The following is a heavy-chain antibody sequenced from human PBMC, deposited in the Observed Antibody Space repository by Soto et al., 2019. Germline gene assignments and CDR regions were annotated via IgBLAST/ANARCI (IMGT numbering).Heavy chain of an antibody. V-gene: IGHV3-15*01. J-gene: IGHJ3*02. D-gene: IGHD2-15*01. Sequence: EVQLVESGGGLVKPGGSLRLSCAASGFTFSNAWMSWVRQAPGKGLEWVGRIKSKTDGGTTDYAAPVKGRFTISRDDSKNTLYLQRISVKIGDTAVYYCTTAEFPGYCSGGRCYYYAFDIWGQGRIFTVSS. CDR1: GFTFSNAW. CDR3: TTAEFPGYCSGGRCYYYAFDI. CDR2: IKSKTDGGTT.